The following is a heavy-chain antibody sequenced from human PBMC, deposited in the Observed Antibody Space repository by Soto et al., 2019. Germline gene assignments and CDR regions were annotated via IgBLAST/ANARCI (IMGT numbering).Heavy chain of an antibody. J-gene: IGHJ5*02. D-gene: IGHD6-13*01. CDR3: ARDITATSTRWFDP. CDR2: ISAENGKT. V-gene: IGHV1-18*04. CDR1: GYTFTRFD. Sequence: ASVKVSCKASGYTFTRFDISWVRQAPGQGLEWMGWISAENGKTIYAQKVQGRVTMTTDTTTSTAYMELRSLRSDDTAVYYCARDITATSTRWFDPWGQGTLVTVSS.